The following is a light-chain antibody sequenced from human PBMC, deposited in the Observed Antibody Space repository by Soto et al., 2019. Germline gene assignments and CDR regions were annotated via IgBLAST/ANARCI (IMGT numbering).Light chain of an antibody. CDR1: SIDVGGYNY. CDR2: EVS. Sequence: QSALTQPPSASGSPGQSVTISCTGTSIDVGGYNYVSWYQQHPGKAPKLMIYEVSKRPSGVPDRFSGSKSGNTASLTVSGLQAEDEADYYCSSYAGSTLGFGTGTKVTVL. J-gene: IGLJ1*01. V-gene: IGLV2-8*01. CDR3: SSYAGSTLG.